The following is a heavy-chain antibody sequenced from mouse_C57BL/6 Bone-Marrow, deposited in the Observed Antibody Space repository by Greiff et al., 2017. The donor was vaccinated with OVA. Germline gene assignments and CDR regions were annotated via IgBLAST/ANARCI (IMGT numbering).Heavy chain of an antibody. CDR1: GYTFTSYW. D-gene: IGHD2-3*01. Sequence: QVQLKQPGAELVKPGASVKVSCKASGYTFTSYWMHWVKQRPGQGLEWIGRIHPSDSDTNYNQKFKGKATLTVDKSSSTAYMQLSSLTSEDSAVYYCAIDGGNSAWFAYWGQGTLVTVSA. V-gene: IGHV1-74*01. J-gene: IGHJ3*01. CDR2: IHPSDSDT. CDR3: AIDGGNSAWFAY.